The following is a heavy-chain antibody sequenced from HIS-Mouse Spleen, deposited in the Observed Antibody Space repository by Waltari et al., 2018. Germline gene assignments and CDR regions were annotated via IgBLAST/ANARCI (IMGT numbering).Heavy chain of an antibody. Sequence: QVQLVQSGAAVKKPGSSVTVSCKASGGTCSSYPTRWVRPAPGQGLEWMGRIIPILGIANYAQKFQGRVTITADKYTSTAYMELSSLRSEDTAVYYCARHPEIAAAVGAFDIWGQGTMVTVSS. V-gene: IGHV1-69*04. CDR2: IIPILGIA. CDR3: ARHPEIAAAVGAFDI. J-gene: IGHJ3*02. D-gene: IGHD6-13*01. CDR1: GGTCSSYP.